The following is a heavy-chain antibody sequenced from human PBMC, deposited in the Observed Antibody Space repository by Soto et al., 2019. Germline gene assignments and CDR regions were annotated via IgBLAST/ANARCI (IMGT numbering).Heavy chain of an antibody. D-gene: IGHD2-2*01. CDR3: AKDPWELLWPDAFDI. CDR2: ISGSGGST. CDR1: GFTFSSYA. V-gene: IGHV3-23*01. J-gene: IGHJ3*02. Sequence: PGGSLRLSCAASGFTFSSYAMSWVRQAPGKGPEWVSAISGSGGSTYYADSVKGRFTISGDNSKNTLYLQMNSLRAEDTAVYYCAKDPWELLWPDAFDIWGQGTMVTVSS.